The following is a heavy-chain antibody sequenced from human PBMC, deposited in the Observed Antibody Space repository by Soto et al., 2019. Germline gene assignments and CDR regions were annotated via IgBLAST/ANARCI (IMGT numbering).Heavy chain of an antibody. J-gene: IGHJ5*02. CDR1: GGSISSYY. CDR3: ARAGTRVTIFGVAPNWFDP. CDR2: IYYSGST. D-gene: IGHD3-3*01. V-gene: IGHV4-59*01. Sequence: SETLSLTCTVSGGSISSYYWSWIRQPPGKGLEWIGYIYYSGSTNYNPSLKSRVTISVDTSKNQFSLKLSSVTAADTAVYYCARAGTRVTIFGVAPNWFDPWGQGTLVTVSS.